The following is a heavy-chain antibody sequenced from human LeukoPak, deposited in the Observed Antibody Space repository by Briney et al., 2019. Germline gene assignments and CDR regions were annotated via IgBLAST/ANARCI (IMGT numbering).Heavy chain of an antibody. CDR3: ASPSGGYSSSWFFDY. V-gene: IGHV1-69*13. J-gene: IGHJ4*02. Sequence: GASVKVSCKASGYTFTSYDINWVRQATGQGLEWMGGIIPIFGTANYAQKFQGRVTITADESTSTAYMELSSLRSEDTAVYYCASPSGGYSSSWFFDYWGQGTLVTVSS. D-gene: IGHD6-13*01. CDR1: GYTFTSYD. CDR2: IIPIFGTA.